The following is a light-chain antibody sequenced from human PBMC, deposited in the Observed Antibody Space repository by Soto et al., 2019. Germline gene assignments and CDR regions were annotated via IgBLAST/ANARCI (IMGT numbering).Light chain of an antibody. CDR2: NSN. J-gene: IGLJ1*01. V-gene: IGLV1-44*01. CDR1: SSNIGSNT. CDR3: SAWDDSLIGV. Sequence: QSVLTQPPSASGTPGQRVTISCSGSSSNIGSNTVSWYQQLPGTAPKLLIYNSNQRPSGVPDRFSGSKSGTSASLAIRGLQSEDEADYYCSAWDDSLIGVFGTGTKVTVL.